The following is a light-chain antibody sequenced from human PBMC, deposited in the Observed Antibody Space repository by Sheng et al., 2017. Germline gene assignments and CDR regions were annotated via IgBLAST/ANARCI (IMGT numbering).Light chain of an antibody. J-gene: IGKJ4*01. CDR1: HIIRSW. CDR3: LQSDSFPLT. V-gene: IGKV1-12*01. Sequence: DIQMTQSPSSVSASVGDRVTITCRASHIIRSWVAWYQQKPGKAPNLLIYGAFNLQSGVPSRFSGSGSGTDFTLTIISLQPEDSATYFCLQSDSFPLTFGGGTKVEIK. CDR2: GAF.